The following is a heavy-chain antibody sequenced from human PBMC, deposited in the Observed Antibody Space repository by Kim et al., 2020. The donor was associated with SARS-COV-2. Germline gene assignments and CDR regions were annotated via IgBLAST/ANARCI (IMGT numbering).Heavy chain of an antibody. CDR3: AKGLRSSSSGAPFDY. D-gene: IGHD6-6*01. V-gene: IGHV3-23*01. Sequence: DSVKGRFTISRDNSKNTLYLQMNSLRAEDTAVYYCAKGLRSSSSGAPFDYWGQGTLVTVSS. J-gene: IGHJ4*02.